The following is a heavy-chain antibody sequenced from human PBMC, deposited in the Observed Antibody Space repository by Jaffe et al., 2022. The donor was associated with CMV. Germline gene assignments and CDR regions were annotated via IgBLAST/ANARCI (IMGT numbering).Heavy chain of an antibody. D-gene: IGHD3-10*01. CDR1: GGSVSSGSYY. CDR2: IYYSGST. CDR3: ARDPTSGYYGMDV. V-gene: IGHV4-61*01. J-gene: IGHJ6*02. Sequence: QVQLQESGPGLVKPSETLSLTCTVSGGSVSSGSYYWSWIRQPPGKGLEWIGYIYYSGSTNYNPSLKSRVTISVDTSKNQFSLKLSSVTAADTAVYYCARDPTSGYYGMDVWGQGTTVTVSS.